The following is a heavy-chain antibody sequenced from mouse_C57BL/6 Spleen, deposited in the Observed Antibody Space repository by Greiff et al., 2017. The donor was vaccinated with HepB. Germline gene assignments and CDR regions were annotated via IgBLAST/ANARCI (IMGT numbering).Heavy chain of an antibody. Sequence: EVHLVESGGGLVQPGGSLKLSCAASGFTFSDYYMYWVRQTPEKRLEWVAYISNGGGSTYYPDTVKGRFTISRDNAKNTLYLQMSRLKSEDTAMYYCARPGTGIDAMDYWGQGTSVTVSS. V-gene: IGHV5-12*01. CDR1: GFTFSDYY. D-gene: IGHD4-1*01. J-gene: IGHJ4*01. CDR3: ARPGTGIDAMDY. CDR2: ISNGGGST.